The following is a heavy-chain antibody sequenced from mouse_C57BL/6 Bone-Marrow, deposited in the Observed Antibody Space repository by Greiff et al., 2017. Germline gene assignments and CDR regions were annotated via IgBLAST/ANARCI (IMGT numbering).Heavy chain of an antibody. CDR2: INPGSGGT. J-gene: IGHJ3*01. Sequence: VQLQQSGAELVRPGTSVKVSCKASGYAFTNYLIEWVKQRPGQGLEWIGVINPGSGGTNYNEKFKGKATLTADKTSSTAYMQLSSLTSEDSAVYFCASHGYYGSSPWFAYWGRGTLVTVSA. D-gene: IGHD1-1*01. CDR3: ASHGYYGSSPWFAY. CDR1: GYAFTNYL. V-gene: IGHV1-54*01.